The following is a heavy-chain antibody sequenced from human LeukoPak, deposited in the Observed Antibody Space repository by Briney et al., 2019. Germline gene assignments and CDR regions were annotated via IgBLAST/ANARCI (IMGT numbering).Heavy chain of an antibody. V-gene: IGHV3-7*05. D-gene: IGHD2-8*01. CDR2: IKEDGSEK. Sequence: PGGSLRLSCAASGFSFSIYWMTWVRQAPGEGLEWVANIKEDGSEKYYVDSAKGRVTISRDNAKNSLYLQMNSLTAEDTAVYCCARGMTYHIYWGQGTLVTVSS. CDR1: GFSFSIYW. J-gene: IGHJ4*02. CDR3: ARGMTYHIY.